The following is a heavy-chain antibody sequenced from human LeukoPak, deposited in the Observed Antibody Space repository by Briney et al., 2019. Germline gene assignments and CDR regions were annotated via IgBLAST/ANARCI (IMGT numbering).Heavy chain of an antibody. CDR3: ARGWASSWYYFDF. CDR2: TYDSGSS. Sequence: SETLSLTCAVSGGSMRNYYWSWIRQPPRKGLEWIGYTYDSGSSSYNPSLRSRVSISIDTSKNEFSLNLSSVTAADTAVYYCARGWASSWYYFDFWGQGTLVSVSS. V-gene: IGHV4-59*01. J-gene: IGHJ4*02. D-gene: IGHD2-2*01. CDR1: GGSMRNYY.